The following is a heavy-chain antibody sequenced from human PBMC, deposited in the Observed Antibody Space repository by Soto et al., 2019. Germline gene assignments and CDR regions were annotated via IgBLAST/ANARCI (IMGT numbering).Heavy chain of an antibody. CDR2: IYYSGST. J-gene: IGHJ4*02. V-gene: IGHV4-39*01. CDR1: GGSISSSSYN. Sequence: QLQLQESGPGLVKPSETLSLTCTVSGGSISSSSYNWGWIRQPPGKGLEWIGGIYYSGSTYYHPTLKSRVTISFDTSKNQFALKLSSVTAADTAVYYFASSRHSGSNYYFDYWGQGTLGTVSS. D-gene: IGHD5-12*01. CDR3: ASSRHSGSNYYFDY.